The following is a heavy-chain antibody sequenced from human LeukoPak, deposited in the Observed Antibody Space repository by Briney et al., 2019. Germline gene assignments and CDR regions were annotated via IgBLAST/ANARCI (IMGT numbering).Heavy chain of an antibody. CDR2: IYTSGST. CDR3: ARDTAMVTARRRFAFDI. J-gene: IGHJ3*02. V-gene: IGHV4-4*07. CDR1: GGSISSYY. D-gene: IGHD5-18*01. Sequence: PSETLSLTCTVSGGSISSYYWSWTRQPAGKGLEWIGRIYTSGSTNYNPSLKSRVTMSVDTSKNQFSLKLSSVTAVDTAVYYCARDTAMVTARRRFAFDIWGQGTMVTVSS.